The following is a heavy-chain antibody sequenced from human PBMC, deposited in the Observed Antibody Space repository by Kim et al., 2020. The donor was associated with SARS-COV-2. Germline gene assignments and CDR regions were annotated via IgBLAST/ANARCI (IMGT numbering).Heavy chain of an antibody. CDR2: ISSHYGNT. CDR1: GYTFNNYG. Sequence: ASVKVSCKASGYTFNNYGITWVRQAPGQGLEWMGWISSHYGNTHYAQKLQGRVTMTTDTSTSTAYMELGSLGSDDTAVYYCARNPPGEYSSNWYSLDCWG. J-gene: IGHJ4*01. V-gene: IGHV1-18*01. D-gene: IGHD6-13*01. CDR3: ARNPPGEYSSNWYSLDC.